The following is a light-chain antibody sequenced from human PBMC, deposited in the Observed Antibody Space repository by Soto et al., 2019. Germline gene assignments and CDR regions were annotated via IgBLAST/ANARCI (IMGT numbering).Light chain of an antibody. V-gene: IGKV3-11*01. J-gene: IGKJ3*01. CDR3: QQYGSSQFT. CDR1: QSVSSL. Sequence: EIVLTQSPATLSLSPGERATLSCRASQSVSSLLAWYQQKSGQPPRLLVSDASKRATGVPARFSGSGSGTDFTLIISSLEPEDFAIYYCQQYGSSQFTFGPGTKVNIK. CDR2: DAS.